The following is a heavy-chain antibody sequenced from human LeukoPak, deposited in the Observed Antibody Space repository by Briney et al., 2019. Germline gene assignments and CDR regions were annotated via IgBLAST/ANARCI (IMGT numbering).Heavy chain of an antibody. J-gene: IGHJ4*02. Sequence: PGGSLRLSCAASGFTFRTYNMNWVRQAPGKGLEWVSFISKTSTKIYYGDSVRGRFTISRDNAKNSIHLQMGGLRVEDTAVYYCVRGDGDLFDFWGQGTLVSVSS. CDR2: ISKTSTKI. CDR3: VRGDGDLFDF. D-gene: IGHD4-17*01. CDR1: GFTFRTYN. V-gene: IGHV3-21*06.